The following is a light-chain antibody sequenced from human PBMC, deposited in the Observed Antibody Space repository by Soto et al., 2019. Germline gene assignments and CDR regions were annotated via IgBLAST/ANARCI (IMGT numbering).Light chain of an antibody. J-gene: IGLJ3*02. CDR2: RDS. Sequence: SYELTQPLSVSVALGQTARITWGGNNIGSKNVHWYQQKPGQAPVLVIYRDSNRPSGIPERFSGSNSGNTATLTISRAKAGDEADYYCQVWDSSTARVFGGGTKLTVL. V-gene: IGLV3-9*01. CDR3: QVWDSSTARV. CDR1: NIGSKN.